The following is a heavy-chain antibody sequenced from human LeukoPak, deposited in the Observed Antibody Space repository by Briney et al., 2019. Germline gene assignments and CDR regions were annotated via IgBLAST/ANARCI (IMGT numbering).Heavy chain of an antibody. D-gene: IGHD3-3*01. CDR3: AKGLVDFWSGYYTSGASDI. V-gene: IGHV3-74*01. CDR1: GFTFSSYW. J-gene: IGHJ3*02. Sequence: GGSLRLSCAASGFTFSSYWMHWVRQAPGKGLVWVSRINSDGSSTSYADSVKGRFTISRDNAKNTLYLQMNSLRAEDTAVYYCAKGLVDFWSGYYTSGASDIWGQGTMVTVSS. CDR2: INSDGSST.